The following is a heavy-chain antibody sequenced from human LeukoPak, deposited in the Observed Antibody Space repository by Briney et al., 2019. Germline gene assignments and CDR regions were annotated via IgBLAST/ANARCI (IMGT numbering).Heavy chain of an antibody. CDR1: GFTFSSYA. V-gene: IGHV3-23*01. J-gene: IGHJ4*02. CDR2: ISGSGGST. Sequence: GGSLRLSCAASGFTFSSYAMSWVRQAPGKGLEGVSGISGSGGSTYYADSVKGRFTISRDNSKTPLYLQMNSLRAEDTAVYSCANLVVTAPDDYWGQGTLVTVSS. D-gene: IGHD2-21*02. CDR3: ANLVVTAPDDY.